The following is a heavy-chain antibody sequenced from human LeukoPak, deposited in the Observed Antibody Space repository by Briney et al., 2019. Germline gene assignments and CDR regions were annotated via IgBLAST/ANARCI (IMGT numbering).Heavy chain of an antibody. J-gene: IGHJ4*02. Sequence: GGSLRLSCAASGFAFSTYNMHWVRQAPGKGLEWVAVISYDGRNENRAESVKGRFTISRDNSKNTLYLQMNSLRAEDTAVYYCARDPGDSSGYWSYFDYWGQGTLVTVSS. CDR1: GFAFSTYN. D-gene: IGHD3-22*01. V-gene: IGHV3-30*04. CDR3: ARDPGDSSGYWSYFDY. CDR2: ISYDGRNE.